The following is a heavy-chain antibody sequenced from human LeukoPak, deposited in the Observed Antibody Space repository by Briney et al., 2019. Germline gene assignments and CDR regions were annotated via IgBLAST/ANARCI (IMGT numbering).Heavy chain of an antibody. D-gene: IGHD4-17*01. CDR1: GYTFTGHY. Sequence: ASVKVSCKASGYTFTGHYMHWVRQAPGQGLDWMGWTNPKGGATKYAQKFQDRVTMTRDTSIDTVYMELSNLGSDDTALYYCVRTSDYGAPYGFDYWGQGTLVTVSS. V-gene: IGHV1-2*02. CDR2: TNPKGGAT. J-gene: IGHJ4*02. CDR3: VRTSDYGAPYGFDY.